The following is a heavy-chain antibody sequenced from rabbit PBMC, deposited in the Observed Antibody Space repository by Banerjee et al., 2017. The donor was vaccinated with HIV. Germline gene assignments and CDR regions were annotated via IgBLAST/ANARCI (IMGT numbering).Heavy chain of an antibody. J-gene: IGHJ4*01. CDR3: ASYDANGGVFNL. Sequence: QEQLEESGGDLVKPEGSLTLTCTASAFSFSNGYVMCWVRQAPGKGLEWIACINTISGDTVYATWAKGRFTVSKSSSTTVDLKLTSLTAADTATYFCASYDANGGVFNLWGQGTLVTVS. V-gene: IGHV1S45*01. CDR2: INTISGDT. CDR1: AFSFSNGYV. D-gene: IGHD2-1*01.